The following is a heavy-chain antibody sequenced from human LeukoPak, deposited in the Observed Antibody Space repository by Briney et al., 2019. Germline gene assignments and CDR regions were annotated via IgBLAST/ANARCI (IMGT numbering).Heavy chain of an antibody. D-gene: IGHD3-22*01. J-gene: IGHJ4*02. V-gene: IGHV3-30*18. CDR2: ISYDGSNK. CDR3: ANMGGYYYDSSGYPDY. Sequence: GGSLRLSCAASGFTFSSYGMHWVRQAPGKGLEWVAVISYDGSNKYYADSVKGRFTISRDNSKNTLYLQMNSLRAEDTAVYYCANMGGYYYDSSGYPDYWGQGTLVTVSS. CDR1: GFTFSSYG.